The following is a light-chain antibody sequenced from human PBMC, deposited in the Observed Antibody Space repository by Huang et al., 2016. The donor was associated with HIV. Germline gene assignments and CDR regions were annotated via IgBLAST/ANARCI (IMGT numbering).Light chain of an antibody. Sequence: DVVLTQSPLSLPVTLGQPASISCRSSQSLVNSDGNTYLNWFQQRPGQAPRRLIYKGCKRDSGGPGRFSGGGAGTDFTLRISRGEAEDVGVYYCMQGAHWPLYTFGQGTKVEIK. J-gene: IGKJ2*01. V-gene: IGKV2-30*01. CDR3: MQGAHWPLYT. CDR2: KGC. CDR1: QSLVNSDGNTY.